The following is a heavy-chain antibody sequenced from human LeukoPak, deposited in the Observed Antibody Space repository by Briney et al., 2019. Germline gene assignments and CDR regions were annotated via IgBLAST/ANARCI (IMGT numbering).Heavy chain of an antibody. CDR2: ISGSGGST. V-gene: IGHV3-23*01. CDR1: GFTFSSYA. Sequence: GGSLRLSCAASGFTFSSYAMSWVRQAPGKGLEWVSAISGSGGSTYYADSVKGRFTISRDNSKNTLYLQMNSLRAEDTAVYYCXKDSSSWYQRDYWGQGTLVTVSS. D-gene: IGHD6-13*01. CDR3: XKDSSSWYQRDY. J-gene: IGHJ4*02.